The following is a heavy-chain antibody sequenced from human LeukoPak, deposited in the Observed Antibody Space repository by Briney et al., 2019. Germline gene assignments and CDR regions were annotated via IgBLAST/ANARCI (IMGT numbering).Heavy chain of an antibody. CDR3: ARARSPSSGYLLRDHNWFDP. D-gene: IGHD3-22*01. J-gene: IGHJ5*02. CDR2: IIPIFGTE. Sequence: SVKVSCKASGGTFSSYAISWVRQAPGQGLEWMGGIIPIFGTENYAQKFQGRVTITTDESTSTAYMELSSLRSEDTAVYYCARARSPSSGYLLRDHNWFDPWAREPWSPSPQ. CDR1: GGTFSSYA. V-gene: IGHV1-69*05.